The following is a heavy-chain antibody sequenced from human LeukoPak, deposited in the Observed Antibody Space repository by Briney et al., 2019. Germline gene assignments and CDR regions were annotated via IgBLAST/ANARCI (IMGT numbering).Heavy chain of an antibody. J-gene: IGHJ4*02. CDR2: IYTSGST. V-gene: IGHV4-4*07. CDR3: AREQPRPRRTVTLYYFDY. CDR1: GGSISSYY. Sequence: ASETLSLTCTVSGGSISSYYWSWIRQPAGKGLEWIRRIYTSGSTNYNPSLKSRVTMSVDTSKNQFSLKLSSVTAADTAVYYCAREQPRPRRTVTLYYFDYWGQGTLVTVSS. D-gene: IGHD4-17*01.